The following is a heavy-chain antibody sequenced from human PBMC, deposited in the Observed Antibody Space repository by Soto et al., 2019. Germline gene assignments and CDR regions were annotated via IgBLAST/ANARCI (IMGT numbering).Heavy chain of an antibody. V-gene: IGHV4-59*01. J-gene: IGHJ4*02. Sequence: LSDTCSVADGCSCSFYWSRIRQPPGKGLEWIGYIYYSGSTNYNPSLKSRVTISVDKSKNQFSLKLSSVTAADTAVYYCARRYGDQFDYWGQGTLVTVSS. CDR3: ARRYGDQFDY. D-gene: IGHD4-17*01. CDR2: IYYSGST. CDR1: DGCSCSFY.